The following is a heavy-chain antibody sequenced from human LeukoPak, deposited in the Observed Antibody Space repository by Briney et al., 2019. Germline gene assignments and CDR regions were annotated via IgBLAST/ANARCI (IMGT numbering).Heavy chain of an antibody. CDR3: ARSHGSGSYYHMDV. Sequence: SETLSLTCAVYGGSFSGHYWTWIRQPPEKGLQWIGEVNDRGSANYNPSHKSRLSISEDKSKNQFSLRLPSVTAADTAVYYCARSHGSGSYYHMDVWGKGTTVTVSS. CDR1: GGSFSGHY. V-gene: IGHV4-34*01. CDR2: VNDRGSA. D-gene: IGHD3-10*01. J-gene: IGHJ6*03.